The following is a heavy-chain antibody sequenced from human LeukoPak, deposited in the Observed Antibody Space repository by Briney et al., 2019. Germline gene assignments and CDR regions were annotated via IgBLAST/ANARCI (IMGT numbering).Heavy chain of an antibody. V-gene: IGHV1-46*01. Sequence: ASVTVSCKASGYTFADYYTHWVRQAPGEGLERMGIISPSGDNANYTQKFQDRVAVTRDTSTSTVYMELSSLRSEGTAVYYCVRAADQYFDHWGQGTLVIVSS. CDR1: GYTFADYY. CDR3: VRAADQYFDH. CDR2: ISPSGDNA. J-gene: IGHJ4*02.